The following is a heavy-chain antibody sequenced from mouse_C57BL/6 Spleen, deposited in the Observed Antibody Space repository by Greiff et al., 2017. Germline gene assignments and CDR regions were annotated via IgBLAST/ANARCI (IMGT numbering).Heavy chain of an antibody. D-gene: IGHD1-1*01. CDR1: GFTFSDYG. CDR2: ISSGSSTI. Sequence: EVKLLESGGGLVKPGGSLKLSCAASGFTFSDYGMHWVRQAPEKGLEWVAYISSGSSTIYYADTVKGRFTISRDNAKNTLFLQMTSLRSEDTAMYYCATVVATRAMDYWGQGTSVTVSS. J-gene: IGHJ4*01. V-gene: IGHV5-17*01. CDR3: ATVVATRAMDY.